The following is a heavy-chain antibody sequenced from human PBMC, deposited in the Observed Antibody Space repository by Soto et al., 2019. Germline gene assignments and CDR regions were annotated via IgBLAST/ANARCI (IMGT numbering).Heavy chain of an antibody. CDR1: GYTFTSYD. Sequence: ASVKVSCKASGYTFTSYDINWVRQATGQGLEWMGWMNPNSGNTGYAQKFQGRVTMTRNTSISTAYMELSSLRSEDTAVYYCARAPQIVVVPAAIWRNYYYYYMDVWGKGTTVTVSS. V-gene: IGHV1-8*01. CDR3: ARAPQIVVVPAAIWRNYYYYYMDV. CDR2: MNPNSGNT. J-gene: IGHJ6*03. D-gene: IGHD2-2*01.